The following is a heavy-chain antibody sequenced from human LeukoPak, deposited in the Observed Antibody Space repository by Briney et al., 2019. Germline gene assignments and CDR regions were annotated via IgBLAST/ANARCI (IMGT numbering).Heavy chain of an antibody. CDR3: TTDGVGVEGATYDN. J-gene: IGHJ4*02. D-gene: IGHD1-26*01. CDR2: IKAKAHGVTI. CDR1: GFTFINAW. Sequence: GGSLLLSCAASGFTFINAWMAWVRQAPGKGLEWVGRIKAKAHGVTIEYAAPVKGRFTISRDDSKSTLYLQMNSLKTEDTAVYYCTTDGVGVEGATYDNWGQGTLVSVSS. V-gene: IGHV3-15*01.